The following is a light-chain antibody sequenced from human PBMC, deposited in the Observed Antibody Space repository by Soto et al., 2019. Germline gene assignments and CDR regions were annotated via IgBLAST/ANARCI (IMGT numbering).Light chain of an antibody. CDR2: GAS. V-gene: IGKV3-20*01. CDR1: QSLSSGY. Sequence: ETVLTQSPGTLSLSPGERATLSCRASQSLSSGYLAWYPQRPGQAPRLLISGASSRAPGIPDRFSGTGSGTEFTLTISRLEPEDFAVYYCQQYGGSTLVTFGGGTKVEIK. J-gene: IGKJ4*01. CDR3: QQYGGSTLVT.